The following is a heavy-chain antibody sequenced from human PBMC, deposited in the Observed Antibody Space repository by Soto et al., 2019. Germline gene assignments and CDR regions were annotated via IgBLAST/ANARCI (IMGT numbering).Heavy chain of an antibody. Sequence: EVQLVETGGGLIQPGGSLRLSCAASGFNITNNYMSWVRQAPGKGLEWVSFIYSGGSIYYEDSVKGRFSISRDISKNTLFLQMNSLRAEDTAVYYCARSYDSSGYYPGSFDYWGQETLVTVSS. CDR2: IYSGGSI. CDR3: ARSYDSSGYYPGSFDY. D-gene: IGHD3-22*01. CDR1: GFNITNNY. J-gene: IGHJ4*02. V-gene: IGHV3-53*02.